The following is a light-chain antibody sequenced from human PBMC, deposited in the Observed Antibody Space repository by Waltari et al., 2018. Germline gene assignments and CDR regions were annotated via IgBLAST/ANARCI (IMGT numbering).Light chain of an antibody. CDR2: RAS. CDR1: QSVGSSS. CDR3: QQHGTLPAT. J-gene: IGKJ1*01. Sequence: EIVLTQSPGTASLSPGERVTLSCRASQSVGSSSLAWYQQKPGQAPRLVIYRASRRATGIPDRFIGSWSGTDCSLTISRLEPEDFAVYYCQQHGTLPATFGQGTKVEIK. V-gene: IGKV3-20*01.